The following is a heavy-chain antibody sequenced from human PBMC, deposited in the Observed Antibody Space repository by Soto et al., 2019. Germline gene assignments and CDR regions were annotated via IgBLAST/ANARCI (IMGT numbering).Heavy chain of an antibody. V-gene: IGHV3-23*01. CDR1: GFTFSSYA. D-gene: IGHD3-22*01. CDR2: ISGSGGST. J-gene: IGHJ4*02. CDR3: ATIEWLLHYFDY. Sequence: PGGSLRLSCAASGFTFSSYAMSWVRQAPGKGLEWVSAISGSGGSTYYADSVKGRFTISRDNSKNTAYMELSSLRSEDTAVYYCATIEWLLHYFDYWGQGTLVTVSS.